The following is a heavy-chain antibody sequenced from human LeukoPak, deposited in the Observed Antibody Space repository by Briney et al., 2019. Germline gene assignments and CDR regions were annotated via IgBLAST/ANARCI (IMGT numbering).Heavy chain of an antibody. CDR1: GGFFSGYY. CDR3: VRGIRSWGRKVLDH. CDR2: ITHSGSS. J-gene: IGHJ4*02. Sequence: PSETLSLTCAVYGGFFSGYYWSWIRQPPGKGLEWIGEITHSGSSKYNASLKTRVTISVDTSTNQFSLRMNSVTAADTAVYYCVRGIRSWGRKVLDHWGLGTLVTVSS. V-gene: IGHV4-34*01. D-gene: IGHD3-16*01.